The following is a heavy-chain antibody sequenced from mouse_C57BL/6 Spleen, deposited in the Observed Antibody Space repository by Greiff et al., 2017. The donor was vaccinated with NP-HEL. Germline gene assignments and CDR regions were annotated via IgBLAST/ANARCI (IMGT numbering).Heavy chain of an antibody. Sequence: QVQLQQPGAELVKPGASVKMSCKASGYTFTSYWITWVKQRPGQGLEWIGDIYPGSGSTNYNEKFKSKATLTVDTSSSTAYMQLSSLTSEDSAVYYCERRGYGSSYVGYWGQGTTLTVSS. CDR3: ERRGYGSSYVGY. CDR2: IYPGSGST. V-gene: IGHV1-55*01. J-gene: IGHJ2*01. CDR1: GYTFTSYW. D-gene: IGHD1-1*01.